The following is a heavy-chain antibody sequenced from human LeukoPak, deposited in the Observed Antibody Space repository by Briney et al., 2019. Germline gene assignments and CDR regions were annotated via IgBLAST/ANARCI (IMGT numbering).Heavy chain of an antibody. CDR2: TYYRSKLYN. J-gene: IGHJ5*02. CDR1: GDSFSSNSAA. CDR3: ARDLCTYSRCPNNWIDP. Sequence: SQTLSLTCALSGDSFSSNSAAGNWIRQSPSRGLEWLVRTYYRSKLYNNYAISVKGRITINPDTSKNQFSLQLSSVTPEDTAVYYCARDLCTYSRCPNNWIDPWGQGTLVTVSS. D-gene: IGHD6-6*01. V-gene: IGHV6-1*01.